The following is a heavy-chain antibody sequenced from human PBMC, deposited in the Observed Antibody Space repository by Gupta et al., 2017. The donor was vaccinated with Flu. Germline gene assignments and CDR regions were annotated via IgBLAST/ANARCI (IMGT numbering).Heavy chain of an antibody. J-gene: IGHJ4*02. Sequence: EVQLVESGGGLVQPGGSLKLSCAASGFTFSDSAIHWVRQASGKGLEWVGRMRSKANSYATTYAASLKGRFTISRDDSKNTAYLQMNSLETEDTAVYYCTRGYCSGGTCCSGDYWGQGTLVTVSS. CDR2: MRSKANSYAT. V-gene: IGHV3-73*01. CDR1: GFTFSDSA. CDR3: TRGYCSGGTCCSGDY. D-gene: IGHD2-15*01.